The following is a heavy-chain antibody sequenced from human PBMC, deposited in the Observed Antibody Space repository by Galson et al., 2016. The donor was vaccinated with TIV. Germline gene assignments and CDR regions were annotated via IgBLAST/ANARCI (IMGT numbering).Heavy chain of an antibody. CDR3: ARGEHEVATGTTLYY. Sequence: SLRLSCAASGFSFSAYWMHWVRQAPGKGLVSISRISTDGTDTSYADSAKGRFTISRDNPRYTLYLQMSSLRDEDTAVYYCARGEHEVATGTTLYYWGQGTLVAVSS. CDR2: ISTDGTDT. D-gene: IGHD1/OR15-1a*01. J-gene: IGHJ4*02. V-gene: IGHV3-74*01. CDR1: GFSFSAYW.